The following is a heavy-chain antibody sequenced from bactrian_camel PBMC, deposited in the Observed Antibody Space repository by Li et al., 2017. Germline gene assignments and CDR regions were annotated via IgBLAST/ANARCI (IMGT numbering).Heavy chain of an antibody. CDR2: IYSGGGSQ. Sequence: VQLVESGGGSVQTGGSLRLSCEASGNLFSASSMAWFRQAPGKKREGVASIYSGGGSQYYADSVKGRFTISVDNAKNPVMVYLQMPTLIPDDTAMYYCAAGSWVAGSLDEHDYVHWGQGTQVTVS. V-gene: IGHV3S54*01. J-gene: IGHJ4*01. D-gene: IGHD6*01. CDR1: GNLFSASS. CDR3: AAGSWVAGSLDEHDYVH.